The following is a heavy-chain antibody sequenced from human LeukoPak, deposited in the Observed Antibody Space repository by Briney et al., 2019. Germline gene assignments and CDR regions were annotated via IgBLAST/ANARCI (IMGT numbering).Heavy chain of an antibody. CDR3: ARPLGGNYYYNGMDV. J-gene: IGHJ6*02. V-gene: IGHV3-48*02. Sequence: GGSLRLACAASGFSFSNYNINWVRQAPGKGLEWVSYISSDFTTMYYADSVKGRFTMSRDKANDSLYLQMHSLRDDDAAIYYCARPLGGNYYYNGMDVWGQGTTVTVSS. CDR1: GFSFSNYN. D-gene: IGHD1-26*01. CDR2: ISSDFTTM.